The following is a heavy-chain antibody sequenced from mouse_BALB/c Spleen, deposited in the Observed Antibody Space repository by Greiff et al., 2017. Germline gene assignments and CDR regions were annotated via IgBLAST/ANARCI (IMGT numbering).Heavy chain of an antibody. D-gene: IGHD3-1*01. CDR2: ISYDGSN. J-gene: IGHJ4*01. CDR1: GYSITSGYY. V-gene: IGHV3-6*02. CDR3: ARGARATAMDY. Sequence: EVQLQESGPGLVKPSQSLSLTCSVTGYSITSGYYWNWIRQFPGNKLEWMGYISYDGSNNYNPSLKNRISITRDTSKNQFFLKLNSVTTEDTATYYCARGARATAMDYWGQGTSVTVSS.